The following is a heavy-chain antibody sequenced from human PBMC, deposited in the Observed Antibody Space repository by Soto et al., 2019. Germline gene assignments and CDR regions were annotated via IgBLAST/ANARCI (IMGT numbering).Heavy chain of an antibody. J-gene: IGHJ4*02. CDR3: AKALGELSPESYDY. V-gene: IGHV3-30*18. CDR1: GFTFSSYA. Sequence: QVQLVESGGGVFQPGRSLRLSCAAPGFTFSSYAMHWVRQAPGKGLGWVAVISYDGSDKNYADSVKGRLTISRDNSKNTLNLQMNSLRADDTAVYYCAKALGELSPESYDYWGQGTLITVSS. CDR2: ISYDGSDK. D-gene: IGHD3-16*02.